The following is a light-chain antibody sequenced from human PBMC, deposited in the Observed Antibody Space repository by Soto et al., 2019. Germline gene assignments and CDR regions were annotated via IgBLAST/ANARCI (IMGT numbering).Light chain of an antibody. Sequence: EIVMTQSPATLSVAPGERATLSCRASQSLSSNLAWYQQKPGQAPRLLIFGASTRATGIPARFSGSGSGTDFTLTISSLQSEDVAVYYCQQYNNWPFTFGPGTKVDIK. V-gene: IGKV3-15*01. J-gene: IGKJ3*01. CDR2: GAS. CDR1: QSLSSN. CDR3: QQYNNWPFT.